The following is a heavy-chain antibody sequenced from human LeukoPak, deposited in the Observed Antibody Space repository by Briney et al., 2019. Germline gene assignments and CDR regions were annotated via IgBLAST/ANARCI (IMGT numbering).Heavy chain of an antibody. V-gene: IGHV3-23*01. J-gene: IGHJ4*02. CDR1: GFTFSSYA. CDR3: ARDKDVYFDY. CDR2: ISGGDGST. Sequence: GGSLRLSCAASGFTFSSYAMSWVRQAPGKGLEWVSVISGGDGSTYYADSVKGRFTISRDNSKNTLYLQMNSLRVEDTAVYYCARDKDVYFDYWGQGTLVTVSS.